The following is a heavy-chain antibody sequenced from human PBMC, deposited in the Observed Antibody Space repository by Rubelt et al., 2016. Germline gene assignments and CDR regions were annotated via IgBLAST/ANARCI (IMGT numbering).Heavy chain of an antibody. Sequence: IRQPPGKGLEWIGYIYYSGSTNYNPSLKSRVTISVDTSKNQFSLKLSSVTAADTAVYYCARAGGYSYGRFDYWGQGTLVTVSS. J-gene: IGHJ4*02. CDR3: ARAGGYSYGRFDY. CDR2: IYYSGST. D-gene: IGHD5-18*01. V-gene: IGHV4-59*01.